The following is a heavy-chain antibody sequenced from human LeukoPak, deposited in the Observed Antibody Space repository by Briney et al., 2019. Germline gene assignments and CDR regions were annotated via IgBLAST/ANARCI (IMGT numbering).Heavy chain of an antibody. CDR2: INHSGST. CDR1: GGSFSGYY. CDR3: ARETAAGFDY. D-gene: IGHD6-13*01. Sequence: PSETLSLTCAVYGGSFSGYYWSWIRQLPGKGLEWIGEINHSGSTNYNPSLKSRVTISVDTSKNQFSLKLSSVTAADTAVYYCARETAAGFDYWGQGTLVTVSS. V-gene: IGHV4-34*01. J-gene: IGHJ4*02.